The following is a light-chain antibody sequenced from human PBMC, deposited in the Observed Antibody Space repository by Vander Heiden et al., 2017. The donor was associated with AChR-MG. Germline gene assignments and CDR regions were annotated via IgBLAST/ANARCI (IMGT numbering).Light chain of an antibody. CDR2: GAS. Sequence: EIVLTQSPDTLSLSPGERATLSCRASQSVSSSSLAWYQQKPGQAPSLVIYGASSRATGIPDRFSGSECGTDFTLSISRLEPEDFAVYYCQQYGSSPSTFGQGTRVEIK. V-gene: IGKV3-20*01. CDR3: QQYGSSPST. J-gene: IGKJ1*01. CDR1: QSVSSSS.